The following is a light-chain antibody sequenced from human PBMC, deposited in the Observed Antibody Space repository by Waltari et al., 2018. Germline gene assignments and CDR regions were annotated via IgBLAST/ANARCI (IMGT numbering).Light chain of an antibody. V-gene: IGLV2-23*02. J-gene: IGLJ2*01. CDR3: CSYTSIGPVL. CDR2: DVT. Sequence: QSIAISCIGTSSDVGANNFLSWYQQHPGRAPKLMIHDVTKRPSGVSTRFSGSKSGNTASLTISGLQAEDEADYYCCSYTSIGPVLIGGGTKVTVL. CDR1: SSDVGANNF.